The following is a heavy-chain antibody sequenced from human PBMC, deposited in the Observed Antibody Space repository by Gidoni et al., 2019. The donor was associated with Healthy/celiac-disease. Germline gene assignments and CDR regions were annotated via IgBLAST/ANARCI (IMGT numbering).Heavy chain of an antibody. J-gene: IGHJ4*02. Sequence: QVQLVQAGAEVRRPGSAVTVCCTASGGTFSSYTISWVRQAPGQGLEWMGRIIPILGIANYAQTFQGSVTITADKSTSTAYMERSSLSSEDTAVYYCARSLTNYFDYWGQGTLVTVSS. CDR3: ARSLTNYFDY. CDR1: GGTFSSYT. V-gene: IGHV1-69*02. CDR2: IIPILGIA.